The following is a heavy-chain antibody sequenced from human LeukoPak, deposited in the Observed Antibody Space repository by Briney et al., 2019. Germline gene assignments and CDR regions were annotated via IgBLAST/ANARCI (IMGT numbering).Heavy chain of an antibody. Sequence: GESLKISCKGSGYSFTSYWIGWVRQMPGKGLEWMGIIYPGDSDTRYSPSFQGQVTISADKSISTAYLQWSSLKASDTAMYYCARRSSDCYDSSGYDFDYWGQGTLVTVSS. V-gene: IGHV5-51*01. CDR1: GYSFTSYW. J-gene: IGHJ4*02. CDR2: IYPGDSDT. D-gene: IGHD3-22*01. CDR3: ARRSSDCYDSSGYDFDY.